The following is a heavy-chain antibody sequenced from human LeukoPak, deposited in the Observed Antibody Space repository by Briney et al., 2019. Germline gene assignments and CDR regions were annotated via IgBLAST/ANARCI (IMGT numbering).Heavy chain of an antibody. CDR2: ISAYNGNT. CDR1: GYTFTCYG. V-gene: IGHV1-18*01. D-gene: IGHD1-20*01. J-gene: IGHJ6*03. Sequence: ASVKVSCKASGYTFTCYGISWVRQAPGQGLEWMGWISAYNGNTNYAQKLQGRVTMTTDASTSTAYMELRSLRSDDTAVYYCARDPRYNWNEGKSSYYYYYMDVWGKGTTVTVSS. CDR3: ARDPRYNWNEGKSSYYYYYMDV.